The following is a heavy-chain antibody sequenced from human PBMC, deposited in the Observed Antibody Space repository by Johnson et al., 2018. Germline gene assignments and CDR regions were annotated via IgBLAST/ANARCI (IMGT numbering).Heavy chain of an antibody. J-gene: IGHJ3*02. CDR1: GFTFSGSP. Sequence: VQLVQSGGGLVKPGGSLILSCEASGFTFSGSPMHWVRQPSGKGLEWVGRIRGTPHNYATAYAASVKGRFTIPRYDSKNTAYMRMNSLKTEDTAVYNCARGRDALDIWGQGTMVTVSS. V-gene: IGHV3-73*01. CDR3: ARGRDALDI. CDR2: IRGTPHNYAT.